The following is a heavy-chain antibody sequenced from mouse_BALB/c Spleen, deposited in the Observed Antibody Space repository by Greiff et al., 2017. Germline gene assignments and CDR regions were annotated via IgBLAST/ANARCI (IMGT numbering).Heavy chain of an antibody. J-gene: IGHJ2*01. CDR2: INPSNGRT. CDR1: GYTFTSYW. CDR3: ARGGSDY. V-gene: IGHV1S81*02. Sequence: QVQLQQPGAELVKPGASVKLSCKASGYTFTSYWMHWVKQRPGQGLEWIGEINPSNGRTNYNEKFKSKATLTVDKSSSTAYMQLSSLTSEGSAVYYCARGGSDYWGQGTTLTVAS.